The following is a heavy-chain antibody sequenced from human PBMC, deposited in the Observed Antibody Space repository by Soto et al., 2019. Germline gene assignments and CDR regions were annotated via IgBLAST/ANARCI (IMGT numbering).Heavy chain of an antibody. V-gene: IGHV4-4*02. D-gene: IGHD1-1*01. CDR1: GDSISSSNW. CDR2: IYHSGAT. J-gene: IGHJ4*02. CDR3: ARDLGTGTDY. Sequence: SEPLSLTCAVSGDSISSSNWWSWVRQAPGKGLEWIGEIYHSGATTYNPSLKSRATISVDPSNNHFSLRLTSVTAADTAVYFCARDLGTGTDYWGQGTLVTVSS.